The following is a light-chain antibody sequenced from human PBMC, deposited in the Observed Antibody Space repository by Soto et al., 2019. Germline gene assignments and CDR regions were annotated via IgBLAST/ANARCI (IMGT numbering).Light chain of an antibody. CDR1: QTVSSRY. CDR2: GAS. Sequence: IVLTQSPGTLSLSPGERATLSCRASQTVSSRYLAWYQQKPGQSPRLLIYGASSRATGIPDRFSGRGSVTDFTLTISRLEPEDSAVYYCQHYGSSPPYTFGQGTKLEIK. V-gene: IGKV3-20*01. CDR3: QHYGSSPPYT. J-gene: IGKJ2*01.